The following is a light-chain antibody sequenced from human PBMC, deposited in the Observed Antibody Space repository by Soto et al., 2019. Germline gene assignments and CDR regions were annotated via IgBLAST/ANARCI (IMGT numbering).Light chain of an antibody. V-gene: IGLV2-14*03. J-gene: IGLJ1*01. CDR2: DVS. CDR3: SSYTSSSTRV. Sequence: QSALTQPASVSGSPGQSITISCTGTSSDVGGYNYLSWHQHHPGKAPKLMIYDVSDRPSGVSNRFSGSKSGNTASLTISGLQTEDEADYYCSSYTSSSTRVFGTGTKVTVL. CDR1: SSDVGGYNY.